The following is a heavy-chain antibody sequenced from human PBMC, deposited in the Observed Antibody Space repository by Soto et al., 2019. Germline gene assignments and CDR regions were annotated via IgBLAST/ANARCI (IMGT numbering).Heavy chain of an antibody. J-gene: IGHJ3*02. CDR3: ARDITMVRGVITAGYAFDI. CDR2: IIPILGIA. CDR1: GGTFSSYT. D-gene: IGHD3-10*01. V-gene: IGHV1-69*04. Sequence: SVKVSCKASGGTFSSYTISWVRQAPGQGLEWMGRIIPILGIANYAQKFQGRVTITADKSTSTAYMELSSLRSEDTAVYYCARDITMVRGVITAGYAFDIWGQGTMVTVSS.